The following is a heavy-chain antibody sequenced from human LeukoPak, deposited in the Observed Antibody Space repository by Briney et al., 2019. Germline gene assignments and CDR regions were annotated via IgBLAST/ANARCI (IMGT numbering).Heavy chain of an antibody. CDR1: GFTFSSYW. Sequence: PGGSLRLSCAASGFTFSSYWMSWVRQAPGKGLEWVANIKQDGSEKYYVDSVKGRFTISRDNAKNSLYLQMNSLRAEDTAVYYCARASSAKYYYYYYYYMDVWGKGTTVTVSS. CDR3: ARASSAKYYYYYYYYMDV. J-gene: IGHJ6*03. CDR2: IKQDGSEK. D-gene: IGHD2/OR15-2a*01. V-gene: IGHV3-7*01.